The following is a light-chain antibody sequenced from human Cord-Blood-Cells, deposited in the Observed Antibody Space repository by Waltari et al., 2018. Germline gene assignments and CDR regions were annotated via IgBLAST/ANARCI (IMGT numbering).Light chain of an antibody. Sequence: ASVSGSPGQSITISCTGTSSDVGGYNYVSWYQQHPGKAPKLMIYDVSNRPSGVSNRFSGSKSGNTASLTISGLQAEDEADYYCSSYTSSLYVFGTGTRVTVL. J-gene: IGLJ1*01. V-gene: IGLV2-14*03. CDR2: DVS. CDR1: SSDVGGYNY. CDR3: SSYTSSLYV.